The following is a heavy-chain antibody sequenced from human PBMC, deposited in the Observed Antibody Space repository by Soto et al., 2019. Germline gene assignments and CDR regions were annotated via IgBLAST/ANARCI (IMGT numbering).Heavy chain of an antibody. D-gene: IGHD6-6*01. CDR3: ASDATAKMAAPDAFDN. CDR1: GYTFTSYG. V-gene: IGHV1-18*01. J-gene: IGHJ3*02. Sequence: ASVKVSCKASGYTFTSYGISWVRQAPGQGLEWMGRISAYNGNTNYEQKLQGRVTMTTDKSTSTAYIELISLRFEDTAVFYCASDATAKMAAPDAFDNWGQGTMVTDS. CDR2: ISAYNGNT.